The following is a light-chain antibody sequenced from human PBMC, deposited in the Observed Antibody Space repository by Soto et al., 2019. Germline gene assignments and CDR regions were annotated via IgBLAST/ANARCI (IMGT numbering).Light chain of an antibody. CDR1: SSNIGAGFD. Sequence: QSVLTQPPSVSGAPGQRVAISCTGGSSNIGAGFDVHWYQQLPGTAPKLLIYGDNNRPSGVPDRFSGSKSGTSASLAITGHQAEDEADYYCQSYDRSLSGSYVFGTGTKVTVL. J-gene: IGLJ1*01. V-gene: IGLV1-40*01. CDR2: GDN. CDR3: QSYDRSLSGSYV.